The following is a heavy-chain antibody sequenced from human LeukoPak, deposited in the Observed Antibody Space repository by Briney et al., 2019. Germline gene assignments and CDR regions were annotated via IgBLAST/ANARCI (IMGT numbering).Heavy chain of an antibody. D-gene: IGHD1-26*01. Sequence: SETLSLTCTVSGGSISSGSYYWSWIRQPAGKGLEWIGRIYTSGSTNYNPSLKSRVTISVDTSKNQFSLKLSSVTAADAAVYYCARGQGATVPQVGKNWFDPWGQGTRVTVSS. CDR2: IYTSGST. CDR1: GGSISSGSYY. J-gene: IGHJ5*02. CDR3: ARGQGATVPQVGKNWFDP. V-gene: IGHV4-61*02.